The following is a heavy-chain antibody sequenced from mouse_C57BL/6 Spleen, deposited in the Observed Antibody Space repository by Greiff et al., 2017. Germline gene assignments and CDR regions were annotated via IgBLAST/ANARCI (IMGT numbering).Heavy chain of an antibody. CDR3: ARSPLYYYGSGWYFDG. CDR1: GYSFTGYY. V-gene: IGHV1-42*01. Sequence: EVQLQQSGPELVKPGASVKISCKASGYSFTGYYMNWVKQSPEKSLEWIGEINPSTGGTTYNQKFKAKATLTVDKSSSTAYMQLKSLTSEDSAVYYCARSPLYYYGSGWYFDGWGTGATVTVSS. CDR2: INPSTGGT. D-gene: IGHD1-1*01. J-gene: IGHJ1*03.